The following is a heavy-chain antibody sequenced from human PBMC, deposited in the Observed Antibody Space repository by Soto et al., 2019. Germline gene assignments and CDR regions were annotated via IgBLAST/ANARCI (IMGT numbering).Heavy chain of an antibody. CDR1: GYTFTSYY. Sequence: ASVKVSCKASGYTFTSYYMHWVRQAPGQGLEWIGIINPSGGTTTFAQRFLGRVTMTRDTSTSTVYMEMSSLRSEDTAVYYCVRDGIYGDAGSFDSWGPGTLVTVSS. V-gene: IGHV1-46*03. D-gene: IGHD4-17*01. CDR3: VRDGIYGDAGSFDS. CDR2: INPSGGTT. J-gene: IGHJ4*02.